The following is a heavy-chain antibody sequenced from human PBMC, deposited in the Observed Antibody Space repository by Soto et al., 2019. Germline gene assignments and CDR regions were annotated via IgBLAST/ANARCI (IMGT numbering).Heavy chain of an antibody. Sequence: GESLKISCKASGYSFRNFWIGWVRQMPGKGLEWMGIIYPGDSDTRYSPSFQGQVTISADKSISTAYLQWSSLKASDTAIYYCERQYGVNIDYWGQGTSVTVSS. CDR2: IYPGDSDT. D-gene: IGHD4-17*01. V-gene: IGHV5-51*01. CDR3: ERQYGVNIDY. CDR1: GYSFRNFW. J-gene: IGHJ4*02.